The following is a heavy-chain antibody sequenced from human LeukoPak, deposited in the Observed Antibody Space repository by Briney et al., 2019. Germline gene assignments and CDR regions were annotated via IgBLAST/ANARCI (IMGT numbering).Heavy chain of an antibody. Sequence: RASVKVSCTASGGTFSSYAISWVRQAPGQGLEWMGRIIPILGIANCAQKFQGRVTITADKSTSTAYMELSSLRSEDTAVYYCARDSTVTECGAFDIWGQGTMVTVSS. D-gene: IGHD4-17*01. V-gene: IGHV1-69*04. CDR3: ARDSTVTECGAFDI. CDR2: IIPILGIA. J-gene: IGHJ3*02. CDR1: GGTFSSYA.